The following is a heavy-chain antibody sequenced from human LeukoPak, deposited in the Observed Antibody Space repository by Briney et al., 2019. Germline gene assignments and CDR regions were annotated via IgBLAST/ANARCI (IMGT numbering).Heavy chain of an antibody. CDR3: AKDSVGIAVAGPAYYYYYGMDV. V-gene: IGHV3-30*18. Sequence: GGSLRLSCAASGFTFSSYGMHWVRQAPGKGLEWVAVIPYDGSNKYYADSVKGRFTISRDNSKNTLYLQMNSLRAEDTAVYYCAKDSVGIAVAGPAYYYYYGMDVWGQGTTVTVSS. D-gene: IGHD6-19*01. CDR2: IPYDGSNK. CDR1: GFTFSSYG. J-gene: IGHJ6*02.